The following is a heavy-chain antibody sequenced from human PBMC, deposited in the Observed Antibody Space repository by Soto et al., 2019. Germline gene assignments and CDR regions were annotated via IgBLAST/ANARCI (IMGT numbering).Heavy chain of an antibody. CDR2: INHSGST. CDR3: ARGRRKAGATPNFDY. D-gene: IGHD1-26*01. J-gene: IGHJ4*02. V-gene: IGHV4-34*01. CDR1: GGSFSGYY. Sequence: PSETLSLTCTVYGGSFSGYYWSWIRQPPGKGLEWIGEINHSGSTNYNPSLKSRVTISVDTSKNQFSLKLSSVTAADTAVYYCARGRRKAGATPNFDYWGQGTLVTVSS.